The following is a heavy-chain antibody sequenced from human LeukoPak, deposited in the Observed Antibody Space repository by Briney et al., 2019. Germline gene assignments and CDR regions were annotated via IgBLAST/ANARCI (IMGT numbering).Heavy chain of an antibody. Sequence: SGGSLRLSCAASGFTFSSYGMHWVHQAPGKGLEWVAFTRPDGSNKHYGDSVQGRFTISRDNSRNTLYLQMNSLRVEDTAMYYCAEDWSTDWSNWFDSWGPGSLVTVSS. D-gene: IGHD3-3*01. J-gene: IGHJ5*01. CDR2: TRPDGSNK. V-gene: IGHV3-30*02. CDR1: GFTFSSYG. CDR3: AEDWSTDWSNWFDS.